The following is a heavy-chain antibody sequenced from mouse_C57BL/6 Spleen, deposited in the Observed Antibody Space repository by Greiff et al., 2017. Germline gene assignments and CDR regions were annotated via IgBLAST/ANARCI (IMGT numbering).Heavy chain of an antibody. CDR2: IDPSDSYT. CDR1: GYTFTSYW. Sequence: QVQLQQPGAELVMPGASVKLSCTASGYTFTSYWMHWVRQRPGQGLEWIGEIDPSDSYTNYNHKFKGKSTLTVDKSYSTAYLQLSSPTSEDSAVYYCARRRTNCDSFDYWGQGTTLTVSA. CDR3: ARRRTNCDSFDY. J-gene: IGHJ2*01. V-gene: IGHV1-69*01. D-gene: IGHD4-1*01.